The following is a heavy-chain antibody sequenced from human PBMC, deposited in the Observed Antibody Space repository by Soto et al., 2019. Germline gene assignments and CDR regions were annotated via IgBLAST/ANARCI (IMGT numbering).Heavy chain of an antibody. CDR1: GFTFDDYA. Sequence: PGGSLRLSCAASGFTFDDYAMHWVRQAPGKGLEWVSGISWNSGSIGYADSVKGRFTISRDNAKNSLYLQMNSLRAEDTALYYCAKGGNTYYYYYMDVWGKGTTVIVSS. J-gene: IGHJ6*03. CDR2: ISWNSGSI. CDR3: AKGGNTYYYYYMDV. V-gene: IGHV3-9*01.